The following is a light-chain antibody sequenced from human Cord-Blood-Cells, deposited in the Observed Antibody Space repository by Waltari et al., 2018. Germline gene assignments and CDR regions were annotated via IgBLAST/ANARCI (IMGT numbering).Light chain of an antibody. CDR3: QQYDNLPYT. CDR2: DAY. V-gene: IGKV1-33*01. CDR1: QSISSY. Sequence: DIQMPQSPSSLSASVGDTVTITCRASQSISSYFNWYHQKPGKGPKLLIYDAYNLETGVPSRFSGSGSGTDFTFTISSLQPEDIATYYCQQYDNLPYTFGQGTKLEIK. J-gene: IGKJ2*01.